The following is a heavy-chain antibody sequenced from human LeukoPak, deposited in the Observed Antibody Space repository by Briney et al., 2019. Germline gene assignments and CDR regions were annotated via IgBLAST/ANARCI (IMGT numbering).Heavy chain of an antibody. D-gene: IGHD3-3*01. V-gene: IGHV1-2*02. CDR2: INPNSGGT. CDR1: GYSLDSYG. CDR3: ARGGNYDFWSGHAFDI. J-gene: IGHJ3*02. Sequence: ASVKVSCKASGYSLDSYGISWVRQAPGQGLEWMGWINPNSGGTNYAQKFQGRVTMTRDTSISTAYMELSRLRSDDTAVYYCARGGNYDFWSGHAFDIWGQGTMVTVSS.